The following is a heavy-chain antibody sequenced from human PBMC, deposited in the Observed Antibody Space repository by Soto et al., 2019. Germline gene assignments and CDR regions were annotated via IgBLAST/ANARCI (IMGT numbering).Heavy chain of an antibody. CDR3: ARDLIVAATHYFDS. V-gene: IGHV3-20*04. Sequence: GGSLRLSCAASGFTFYDYAMSWVRQAPGKGLEWVSGINWNGGSTGYGDSVKGRFTISRDNAKNSLYLQMNSLRAEDTALYYCARDLIVAATHYFDSWGQGTLVTVSS. D-gene: IGHD1-26*01. CDR1: GFTFYDYA. J-gene: IGHJ4*02. CDR2: INWNGGST.